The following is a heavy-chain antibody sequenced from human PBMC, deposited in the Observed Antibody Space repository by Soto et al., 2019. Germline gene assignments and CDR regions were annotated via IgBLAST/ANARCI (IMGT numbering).Heavy chain of an antibody. D-gene: IGHD1-7*01. V-gene: IGHV4-4*07. J-gene: IGHJ6*02. Sequence: SETLSLTCTVSGGSVSSYYWSWIRQPAGKGLEWIGRIYTSGSTNYNPSLKSRVTMSVDTSKNQFSLKLSSVTAADTAVYYCARDPGTGTLYYYYGMDVWGQGTTVTVSS. CDR3: ARDPGTGTLYYYYGMDV. CDR1: GGSVSSYY. CDR2: IYTSGST.